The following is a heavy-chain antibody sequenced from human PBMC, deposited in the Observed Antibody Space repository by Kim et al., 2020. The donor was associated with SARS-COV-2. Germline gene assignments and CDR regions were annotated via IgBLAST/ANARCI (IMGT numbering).Heavy chain of an antibody. D-gene: IGHD1-26*01. CDR2: INHSGST. V-gene: IGHV4-34*01. J-gene: IGHJ4*02. Sequence: SETLSLTCAVYGGSFSGYYWSWIRQPPGKGLEWIGEINHSGSTNYNPSLKSRVTISVDTSKNQFSLKLSSVTAADTAVYYCARGYSGSRPFDYWGQGTLVTVSS. CDR1: GGSFSGYY. CDR3: ARGYSGSRPFDY.